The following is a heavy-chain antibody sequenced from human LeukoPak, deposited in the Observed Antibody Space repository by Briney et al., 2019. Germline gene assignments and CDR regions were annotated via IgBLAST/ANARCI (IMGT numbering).Heavy chain of an antibody. CDR2: ITWNSGSI. CDR1: GFTFDDYT. CDR3: ARADYSSSSRFDP. J-gene: IGHJ5*02. Sequence: GGSLRLSCAASGFTFDDYTMHWVRQAPGKGLEWVSGITWNSGSIGYADSVKGRFTISRNNAKNSLFLQMNSLSAEDTAVYYCARADYSSSSRFDPWGQGTLVTVSS. D-gene: IGHD6-6*01. V-gene: IGHV3-9*01.